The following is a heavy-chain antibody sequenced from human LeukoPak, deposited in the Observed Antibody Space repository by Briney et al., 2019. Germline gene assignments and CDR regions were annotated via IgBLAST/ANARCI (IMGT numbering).Heavy chain of an antibody. D-gene: IGHD6-6*01. CDR1: GGSFSGYY. CDR2: INHSGST. V-gene: IGHV4-34*01. J-gene: IGHJ3*02. Sequence: SETLSLTCAVYGGSFSGYYWSWIRQPPGKGLEWLGEINHSGSTNYNPSLKSRVTISVDTSKNQFSLKLSSVTAADTAVYYCARPRKVARRLGGFDIWGQGTMVTVSS. CDR3: ARPRKVARRLGGFDI.